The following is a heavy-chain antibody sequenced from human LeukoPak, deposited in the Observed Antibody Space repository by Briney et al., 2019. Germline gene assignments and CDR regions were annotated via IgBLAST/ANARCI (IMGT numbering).Heavy chain of an antibody. CDR1: GGSFSGYY. J-gene: IGHJ6*02. Sequence: SETLSLTCAVYGGSFSGYYWSWIRQPPGKGQEWIGEINHSGSTNYNPSLKSRVTISVDTSKNQFSLKLSSVTAADTAVYYCARAPLVVPAAMSSYYGMDVWGQGTTVTVSS. V-gene: IGHV4-34*01. CDR2: INHSGST. D-gene: IGHD2-2*01. CDR3: ARAPLVVPAAMSSYYGMDV.